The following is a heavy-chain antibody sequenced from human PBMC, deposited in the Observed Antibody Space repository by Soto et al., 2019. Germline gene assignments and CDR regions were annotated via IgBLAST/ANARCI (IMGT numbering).Heavy chain of an antibody. Sequence: EVQLVESGGGLVQPGGSLRLSCAASGFTFSGYGMNWLRQAPGKGLEWVSDMSSSSTTIYYADPVKGRFTISRDKAKNSPYLQKNMQRNEDTAVYNCARYCASGNHAAFDIWGQGTMVTVSS. J-gene: IGHJ3*02. CDR1: GFTFSGYG. D-gene: IGHD5-12*01. CDR2: MSSSSTTI. V-gene: IGHV3-48*02. CDR3: ARYCASGNHAAFDI.